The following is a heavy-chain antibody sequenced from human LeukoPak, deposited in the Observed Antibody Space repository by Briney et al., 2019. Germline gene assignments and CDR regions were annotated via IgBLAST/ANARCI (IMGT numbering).Heavy chain of an antibody. V-gene: IGHV3-30*03. CDR3: ARDRYYYDSSGYFIYYGMDV. D-gene: IGHD3-22*01. Sequence: GRSLRLSCAASGFTFSSYGMHWVRQAPGKGLEWVAVISYDGSNKYYADSVKGRFTISRDNSKNTLYLQMNSLRAEDTAVYYCARDRYYYDSSGYFIYYGMDVWGQGTTVTVSS. CDR1: GFTFSSYG. J-gene: IGHJ6*02. CDR2: ISYDGSNK.